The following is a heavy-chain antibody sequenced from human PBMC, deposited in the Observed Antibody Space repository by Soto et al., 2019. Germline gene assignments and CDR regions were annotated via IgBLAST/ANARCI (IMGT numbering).Heavy chain of an antibody. V-gene: IGHV3-74*01. CDR3: ATSDYGSLFYFDY. CDR1: GFTFSSYW. CDR2: ISPGGSST. J-gene: IGHJ4*02. Sequence: GSLRLSCAASGFTFSSYWMHWVRQAPGKGLVWVSRISPGGSSTNYADSVKGRFTISRDNAKNTLYLQMDNLRADDTAVYYCATSDYGSLFYFDYWGQGTLVTVS. D-gene: IGHD4-17*01.